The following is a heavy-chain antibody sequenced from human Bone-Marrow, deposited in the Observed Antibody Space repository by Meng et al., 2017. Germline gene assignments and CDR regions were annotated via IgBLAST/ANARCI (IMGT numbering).Heavy chain of an antibody. CDR3: ARGYDILTGYFFDY. Sequence: SETLSLTCTVSGGSISSYYWSWIRQPPGKGLEWIGYIYSSGSTNYNPSLKSRVTISVDTSKNQFSLKLSSVPAADTAVYYCARGYDILTGYFFDYWGQGTLVTVSS. CDR2: IYSSGST. D-gene: IGHD3-9*01. V-gene: IGHV4-59*01. CDR1: GGSISSYY. J-gene: IGHJ4*02.